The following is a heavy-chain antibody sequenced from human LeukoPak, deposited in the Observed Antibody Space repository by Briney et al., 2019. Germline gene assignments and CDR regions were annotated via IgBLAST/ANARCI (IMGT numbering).Heavy chain of an antibody. CDR2: IYYSGST. CDR3: ARNYYDSSGYPYYYYYMDV. D-gene: IGHD3-22*01. V-gene: IGHV4-59*01. J-gene: IGHJ6*03. Sequence: SETLSLTCTVSGGSISSYYWSWIRQPPGKGLEWIGYIYYSGSTNYNPSPKSRVTISVDTSKNQFSLKLTSVTAADTAVYYCARNYYDSSGYPYYYYYMDVWGKGTTVTVSS. CDR1: GGSISSYY.